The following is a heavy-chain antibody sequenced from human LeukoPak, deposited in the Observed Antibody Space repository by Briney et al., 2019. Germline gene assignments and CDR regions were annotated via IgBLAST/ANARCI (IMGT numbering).Heavy chain of an antibody. V-gene: IGHV4-4*02. D-gene: IGHD3-10*01. J-gene: IGHJ5*02. CDR1: GGSISSSNW. Sequence: SGTLSLTCAVSGGSISSSNWWSWVRQPPGKGLEWIGEIYHSGSTNYNPSLKSRVTISVDTSKNQFSLKLSSVTAADTAVYYCARAVKITMVRGVIFWFDPWGQGTLVTVSS. CDR2: IYHSGST. CDR3: ARAVKITMVRGVIFWFDP.